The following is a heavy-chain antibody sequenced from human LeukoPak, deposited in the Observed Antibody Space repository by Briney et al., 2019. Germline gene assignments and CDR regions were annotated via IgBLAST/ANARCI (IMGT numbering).Heavy chain of an antibody. CDR3: AGEPQY. V-gene: IGHV3-30-3*01. Sequence: PGRSLRLSCAASGFTFSSYAMHWVRQAPGKGLEWVAVISYDGSNKYYADSVKGRFTISRDNSKNTLYLQMNSLRPDDTAVYYCAGEPQYWGQGTLITVSS. J-gene: IGHJ4*02. CDR2: ISYDGSNK. CDR1: GFTFSSYA.